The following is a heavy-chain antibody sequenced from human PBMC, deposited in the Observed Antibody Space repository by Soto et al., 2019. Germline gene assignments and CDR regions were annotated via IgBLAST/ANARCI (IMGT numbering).Heavy chain of an antibody. J-gene: IGHJ3*02. CDR1: GGTFSSYT. V-gene: IGHV1-69*04. D-gene: IGHD3-3*01. CDR2: IIPILGIA. CDR3: ARDSRYDFWSGPRFEAEVPGGTMSSRGAFDI. Sequence: SVKVSCKASGGTFSSYTISWMRQAPGQGLEWMGRIIPILGIANYAQKFQGRVTITADKSTSTAYMELSSLRSEDTAVYYCARDSRYDFWSGPRFEAEVPGGTMSSRGAFDIWGQGTMVTVSS.